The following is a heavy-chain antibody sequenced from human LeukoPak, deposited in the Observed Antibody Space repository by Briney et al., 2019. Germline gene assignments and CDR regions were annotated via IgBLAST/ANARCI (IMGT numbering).Heavy chain of an antibody. V-gene: IGHV3-21*01. CDR1: GFTFSSYS. CDR2: ISSSSSYI. D-gene: IGHD2-15*01. J-gene: IGHJ4*02. CDR3: ARADCSGGSCYPDY. Sequence: GGYLRLSCAASGFTFSSYSMNWVRQAPGKGLEWVSSISSSSSYIYYADSVKGRFTISRDNAKNSLYLQMNSLRAEDTAVYYCARADCSGGSCYPDYWGQGTLVTVSS.